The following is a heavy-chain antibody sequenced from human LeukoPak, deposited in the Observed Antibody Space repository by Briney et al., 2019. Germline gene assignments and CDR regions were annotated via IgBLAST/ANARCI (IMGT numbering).Heavy chain of an antibody. Sequence: SETLSLTCTVSGASINSHYWSWIRQPPGKGLEWIAYIYYSGSTSYNPSFKSRVTMSVDTSKNRFSLRLKSVTAADTAVYYCARVTLSLGPFDYWGQGTLVTVSS. CDR1: GASINSHY. CDR3: ARVTLSLGPFDY. V-gene: IGHV4-59*11. CDR2: IYYSGST. D-gene: IGHD2/OR15-2a*01. J-gene: IGHJ4*02.